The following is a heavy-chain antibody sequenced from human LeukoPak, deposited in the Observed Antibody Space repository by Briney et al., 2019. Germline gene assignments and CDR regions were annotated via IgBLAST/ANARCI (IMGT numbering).Heavy chain of an antibody. CDR2: ISYDGSNK. D-gene: IGHD6-13*01. Sequence: GGSLRLSCAASGFTFSSYATHWVRQAPGKGLEWVAVISYDGSNKYYADSVKGRFTISRDNSKNTLYLQMNSLRAEDTAVYYCARGVAAAGTTLDYWGQGTLVTVSS. CDR3: ARGVAAAGTTLDY. CDR1: GFTFSSYA. J-gene: IGHJ4*02. V-gene: IGHV3-30-3*01.